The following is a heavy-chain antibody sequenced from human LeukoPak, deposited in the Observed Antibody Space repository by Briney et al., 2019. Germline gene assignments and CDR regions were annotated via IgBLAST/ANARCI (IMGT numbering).Heavy chain of an antibody. J-gene: IGHJ6*02. D-gene: IGHD3-10*01. CDR2: IIPIFGTA. CDR3: ARDRDPVRGIIWYYGMDV. V-gene: IGHV1-69*13. Sequence: SVKVSCKASGGTFSSYAISWVRQAPGQGLEWMGGIIPIFGTANYAQKFQGRVTITADESTRTANMELSGLRSEDTAVYYCARDRDPVRGIIWYYGMDVWGQGTTVTVSS. CDR1: GGTFSSYA.